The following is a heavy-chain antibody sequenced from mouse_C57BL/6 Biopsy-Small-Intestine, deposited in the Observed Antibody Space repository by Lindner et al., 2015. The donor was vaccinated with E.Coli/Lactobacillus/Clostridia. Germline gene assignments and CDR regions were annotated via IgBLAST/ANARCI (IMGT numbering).Heavy chain of an antibody. CDR2: IYPRSGDT. J-gene: IGHJ2*01. CDR3: ARGVGDY. D-gene: IGHD1-1*02. Sequence: VQLQESGPELVKPGASVKISCKASGYSFTGYYMNWVKQRTGQGLEWIGEIYPRSGDTYYNEKFKGKATLTADKSSSPAYMELRSLTSEDSAVYFCARGVGDYWGQGTTLTVSS. V-gene: IGHV1-81*01. CDR1: GYSFTGYY.